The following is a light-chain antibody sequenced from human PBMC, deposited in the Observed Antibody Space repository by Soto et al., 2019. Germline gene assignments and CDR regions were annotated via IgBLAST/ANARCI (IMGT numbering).Light chain of an antibody. CDR2: GAS. Sequence: EIVLTQSPGTLSLSPGEGAILSCRASHIINNNYLAWYQQKPGQAPRLLTYGASSRATGIPDRFNGGGSGTDFTLTVTRLEPEDFAVYYCQQYGSSITFGQGTRLEIK. CDR3: QQYGSSIT. V-gene: IGKV3-20*01. J-gene: IGKJ5*01. CDR1: HIINNNY.